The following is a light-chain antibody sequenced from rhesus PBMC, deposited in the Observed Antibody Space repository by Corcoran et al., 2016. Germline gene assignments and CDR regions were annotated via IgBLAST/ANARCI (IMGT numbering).Light chain of an antibody. CDR1: QGISNY. V-gene: IGKV1-25*02. J-gene: IGKJ2*01. CDR3: QHYYSTPYS. CDR2: AAA. Sequence: DIQMTQSPSSLSASVGDRVTITCRASQGISNYLAWYQQKPGETPKLLIEAAAGLQSGIPSRFSGRGSGTDFTLTFSRLQSEDFAAYYCQHYYSTPYSFGQGTKVKIK.